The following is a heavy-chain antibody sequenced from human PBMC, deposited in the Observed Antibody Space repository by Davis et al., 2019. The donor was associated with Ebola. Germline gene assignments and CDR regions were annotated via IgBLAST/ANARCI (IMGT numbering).Heavy chain of an antibody. CDR3: ARARRVAARDMDV. CDR2: IIPMFGIL. D-gene: IGHD6-6*01. J-gene: IGHJ6*02. CDR1: GGTFTSYA. Sequence: AASVKVSCKASGGTFTSYAISWVRQVPGQGLEWMGGIIPMFGILNYAQKFQGRVTITADKSTSTAYMELSSLRSEDTAVYYCARARRVAARDMDVWGQGTTVTVSS. V-gene: IGHV1-69*10.